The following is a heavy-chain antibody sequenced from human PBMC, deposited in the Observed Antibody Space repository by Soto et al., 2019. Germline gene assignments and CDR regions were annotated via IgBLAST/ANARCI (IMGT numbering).Heavy chain of an antibody. J-gene: IGHJ4*02. V-gene: IGHV1-8*01. CDR2: MNPNSGNT. Sequence: ASVKVSCKASGYTFTSYDINWVRQATGQGLEWMGWMNPNSGNTGYAQKFQGRVTMTRNTSIGTAYMELSSLRSEDTAVYYCARGSGIAVAGTDYFDYWGQGTLVTVSS. CDR1: GYTFTSYD. D-gene: IGHD6-19*01. CDR3: ARGSGIAVAGTDYFDY.